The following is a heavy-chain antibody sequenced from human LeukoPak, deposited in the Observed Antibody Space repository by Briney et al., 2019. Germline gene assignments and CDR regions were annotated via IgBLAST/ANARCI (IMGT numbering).Heavy chain of an antibody. J-gene: IGHJ3*01. Sequence: GGSLRLSCAASGFTFSTYAMRWVRQAPGKGLEWVSRINPDGSTIYYADPLKGRFTISRDNAGSSLYLEMNSLSVEDTALYYCTRGLSGTHNAFDLWGQGTLVTVSS. D-gene: IGHD1-26*01. CDR2: INPDGSTI. CDR3: TRGLSGTHNAFDL. CDR1: GFTFSTYA. V-gene: IGHV3-74*01.